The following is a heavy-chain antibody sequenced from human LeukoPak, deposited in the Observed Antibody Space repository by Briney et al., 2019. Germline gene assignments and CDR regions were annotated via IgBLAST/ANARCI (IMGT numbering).Heavy chain of an antibody. D-gene: IGHD1-1*01. V-gene: IGHV3-53*01. Sequence: GESLTLSCAASGFAVSSYYMSWVRQAPGKGLEWVSAIFRDGSTSHADSVKGRFTISRDNSRNTVYLQMNSLRAEDTAVYYCATETWNDWGQGTLVTVSS. CDR3: ATETWND. CDR2: IFRDGST. J-gene: IGHJ4*02. CDR1: GFAVSSYY.